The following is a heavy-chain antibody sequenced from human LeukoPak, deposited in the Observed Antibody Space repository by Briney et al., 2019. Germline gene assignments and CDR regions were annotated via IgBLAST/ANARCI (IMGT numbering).Heavy chain of an antibody. CDR1: GYTFTSYD. CDR3: ASAPVNYYDSSGQFDY. V-gene: IGHV1-8*01. D-gene: IGHD3-22*01. Sequence: ASVKVSCKASGYTFTSYDINWVRQATGQGLEWMGWMNPNSGNTGYAQKFQGRVTMTRTTSISTAYMELSSLRSEDTAVYYCASAPVNYYDSSGQFDYWGQGTLVTVSS. J-gene: IGHJ4*02. CDR2: MNPNSGNT.